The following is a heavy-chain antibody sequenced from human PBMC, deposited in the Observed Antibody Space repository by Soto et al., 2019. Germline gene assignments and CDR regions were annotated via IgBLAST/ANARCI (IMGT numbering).Heavy chain of an antibody. D-gene: IGHD3-22*01. J-gene: IGHJ4*02. Sequence: QVQLQESGPGLVKPSQTLSLTCTVSGGSISSGDYYWSWIRQPPGKGLEWIGYIYYSGSTYYNPSLTSRVTISVDTSKNQFSLKLSSVTAADTAVYYCARGFNYYDSSGSLSGFDYWGQGTLVTVSS. V-gene: IGHV4-30-4*01. CDR3: ARGFNYYDSSGSLSGFDY. CDR1: GGSISSGDYY. CDR2: IYYSGST.